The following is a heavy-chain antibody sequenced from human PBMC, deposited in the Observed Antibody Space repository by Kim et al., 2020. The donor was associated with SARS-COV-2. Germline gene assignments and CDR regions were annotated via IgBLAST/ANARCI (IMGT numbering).Heavy chain of an antibody. CDR3: ATLETGIVGANSFDY. Sequence: QKFQGRVTMTRDTSTSTVYMELSSLRSEDTAVYYCATLETGIVGANSFDYWGQGTLVTVSS. D-gene: IGHD1-26*01. J-gene: IGHJ4*02. V-gene: IGHV1-46*01.